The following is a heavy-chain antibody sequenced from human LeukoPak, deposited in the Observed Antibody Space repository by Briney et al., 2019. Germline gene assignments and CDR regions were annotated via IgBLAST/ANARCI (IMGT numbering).Heavy chain of an antibody. CDR1: GGSISSGDCF. J-gene: IGHJ5*02. CDR2: IYYSGST. V-gene: IGHV4-31*03. D-gene: IGHD3-10*01. Sequence: PSETLSLTCTVSGGSISSGDCFWGWIRQHPGKGLEWIGYIYYSGSTYYNSSLKSRVIISVDTSKNQFSLMLNSVTAADTAMYYCARRGTGRWFDPWGQGTLVTVSS. CDR3: ARRGTGRWFDP.